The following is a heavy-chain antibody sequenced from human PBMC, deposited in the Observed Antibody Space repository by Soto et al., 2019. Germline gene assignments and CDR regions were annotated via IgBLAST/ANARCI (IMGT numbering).Heavy chain of an antibody. Sequence: SETLSLTCTVSGGSISSGGYYWSWIRQHPGKGLEWIGYIYYSGSTYYNPSLKSRVTISVDTSKNQFSLKLSSVTAADTAVYYCARWGTFGGVIVIRNFDYWGQGTLVTVSS. CDR1: GGSISSGGYY. CDR3: ARWGTFGGVIVIRNFDY. CDR2: IYYSGST. J-gene: IGHJ4*02. V-gene: IGHV4-31*03. D-gene: IGHD3-16*02.